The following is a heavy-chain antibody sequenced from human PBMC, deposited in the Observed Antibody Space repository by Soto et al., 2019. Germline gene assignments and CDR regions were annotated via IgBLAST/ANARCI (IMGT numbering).Heavy chain of an antibody. CDR2: IIPILGIA. CDR3: ASGYSGYDWHVQGWYFDL. Sequence: QVQLVQSGAEVKKPGSSVKVSCKASGGTFSSYTISWVRQAPGQGLEWMGRIIPILGIANYAQKFQGRVTINADKSTSTAYLELSGLRSEDTAVYYCASGYSGYDWHVQGWYFDLWGRGTLGTVSS. V-gene: IGHV1-69*02. J-gene: IGHJ2*01. D-gene: IGHD5-12*01. CDR1: GGTFSSYT.